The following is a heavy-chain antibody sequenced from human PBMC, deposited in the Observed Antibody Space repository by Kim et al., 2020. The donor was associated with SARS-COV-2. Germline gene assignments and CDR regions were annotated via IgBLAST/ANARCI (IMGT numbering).Heavy chain of an antibody. CDR3: AKRASSTPGSPYFFGS. CDR2: ISGGGQAT. D-gene: IGHD6-13*01. Sequence: GGSLRLSCATPGFSFGNYAMSWVRQAPGRGLEWVSGISGGGQATYYPDSVKGRFTISRDNSKNTLYLQMDSLRVEDTALYYCAKRASSTPGSPYFFGSWGQGTLVTVSS. CDR1: GFSFGNYA. V-gene: IGHV3-23*01. J-gene: IGHJ4*02.